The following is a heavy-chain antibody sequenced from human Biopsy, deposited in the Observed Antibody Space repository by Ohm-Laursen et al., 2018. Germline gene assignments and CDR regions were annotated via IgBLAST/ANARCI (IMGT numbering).Heavy chain of an antibody. V-gene: IGHV1-18*01. D-gene: IGHD5/OR15-5a*01. CDR2: ISGYNGNT. CDR1: GYSFTSYG. Sequence: SVKVSCKASGYSFTSYGISWVRQAPGEGLEWMGRISGYNGNTNYAQKFQGRVTMTADASTSTVYMEVRGLRSDDTAVYYCARVTLPLYLDYWGQGTRVSVSS. J-gene: IGHJ4*02. CDR3: ARVTLPLYLDY.